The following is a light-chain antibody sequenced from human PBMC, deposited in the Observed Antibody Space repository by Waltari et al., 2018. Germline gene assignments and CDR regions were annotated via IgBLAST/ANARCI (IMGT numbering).Light chain of an antibody. CDR3: QQYNDWPQT. CDR1: QGILGY. J-gene: IGKJ2*01. V-gene: IGKV1-9*01. CDR2: ATS. Sequence: TQLTQSPSSLSASVGDRVTITCRASQGILGYLAWYQQRPGKAPKFLIYATSTLRSGVPSRFSGSGSGTDFTLTISDLQPEDFATYYCQQYNDWPQTFGQGTKLETK.